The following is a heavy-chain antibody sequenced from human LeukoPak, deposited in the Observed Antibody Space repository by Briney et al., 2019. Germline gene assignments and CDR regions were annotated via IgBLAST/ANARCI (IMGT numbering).Heavy chain of an antibody. J-gene: IGHJ4*02. CDR3: ARDRDYYDSSGYYEFDY. CDR2: IYSGGST. CDR1: GFTVSSNY. D-gene: IGHD3-22*01. Sequence: GGSLRLSCAASGFTVSSNYMSWVRQAPGKGLEWVSVIYSGGSTYYADSVKGRFTISRDNAKNSLYLQMNSLRAEDTAVYYCARDRDYYDSSGYYEFDYWGQGTLVTVSS. V-gene: IGHV3-53*01.